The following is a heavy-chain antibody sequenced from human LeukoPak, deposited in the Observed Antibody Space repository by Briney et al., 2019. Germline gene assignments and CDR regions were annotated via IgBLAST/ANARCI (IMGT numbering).Heavy chain of an antibody. CDR3: VKDLGSAITSALALDV. CDR1: GFTFSSYS. J-gene: IGHJ6*02. Sequence: GGSLRLSCAASGFTFSSYSMNWVRQAPGKGLEWVSYISSSSSTIYYADSVKGRFTISRDNAKNLLHLQMGSLRPDDSAVYYCVKDLGSAITSALALDVWGQGTTVTVSS. V-gene: IGHV3-48*01. D-gene: IGHD2-15*01. CDR2: ISSSSSTI.